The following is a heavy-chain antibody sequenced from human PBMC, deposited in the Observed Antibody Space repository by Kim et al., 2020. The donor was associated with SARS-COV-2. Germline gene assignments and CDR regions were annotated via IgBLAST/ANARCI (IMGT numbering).Heavy chain of an antibody. V-gene: IGHV3-33*01. Sequence: GWSLRLSCAASGFTFSSYGMHWVRQAPGKVLEWVAVIWYDGSNKYYAESVKGRFTISRDNSKNTLYLQMNSLIAEDTAVYYCARDFLAATFDYWGQGTLV. D-gene: IGHD2-15*01. CDR1: GFTFSSYG. CDR2: IWYDGSNK. CDR3: ARDFLAATFDY. J-gene: IGHJ4*02.